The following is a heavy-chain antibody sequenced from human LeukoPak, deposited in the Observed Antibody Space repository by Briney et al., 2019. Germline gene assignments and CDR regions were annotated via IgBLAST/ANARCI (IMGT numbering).Heavy chain of an antibody. CDR1: GYTFTSYY. V-gene: IGHV1-46*01. CDR2: INPSGGST. CDR3: ARDNNSTRFYR. D-gene: IGHD1-20*01. J-gene: IGHJ5*02. Sequence: ASVKVSCKSSGYTFTSYYMHWVRQAPGQGLEWMGIINPSGGSTSYAQKFQGRVTMTRDTSTSTVYMELSSLRSEDTAVYYCARDNNSTRFYRWGQGTLVTAAS.